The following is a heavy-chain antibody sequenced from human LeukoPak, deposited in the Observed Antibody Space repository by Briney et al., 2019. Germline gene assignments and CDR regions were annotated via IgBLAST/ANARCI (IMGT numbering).Heavy chain of an antibody. CDR1: GFIFSNYG. CDR2: IRYDGSIK. Sequence: GGSLRLSCAASGFIFSNYGMHWVRQAPGKGLEWVAFIRYDGSIKYYADTVKGRFTISRDISKNTLYLQMNSLKTEDTAVYYCTRHVDGATTAYYYYYYYMDVWGKGTTVTVSS. CDR3: TRHVDGATTAYYYYYYYMDV. J-gene: IGHJ6*03. V-gene: IGHV3-30*02. D-gene: IGHD1-26*01.